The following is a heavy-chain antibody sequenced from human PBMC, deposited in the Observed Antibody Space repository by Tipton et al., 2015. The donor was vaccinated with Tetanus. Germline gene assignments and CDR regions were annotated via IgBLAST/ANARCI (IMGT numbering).Heavy chain of an antibody. CDR2: IYYSGST. D-gene: IGHD2-21*02. Sequence: TLSLTCTVSGGSISSSSYYWGWIRQPPGKGLEWIGSIYYSGSTYYNPSLKSRVTISVDKSKNQFSLKLSSVTAADTAVYYCARDPGDLVVVVTATWSSYGMDVCGQGTTVTVSS. CDR3: ARDPGDLVVVVTATWSSYGMDV. CDR1: GGSISSSSYY. V-gene: IGHV4-39*07. J-gene: IGHJ6*02.